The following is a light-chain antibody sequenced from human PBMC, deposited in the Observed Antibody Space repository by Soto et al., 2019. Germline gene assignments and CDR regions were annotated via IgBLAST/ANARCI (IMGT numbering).Light chain of an antibody. CDR3: QQKDT. CDR2: DVS. J-gene: IGKJ2*01. V-gene: IGKV1-33*01. CDR1: HNINKY. Sequence: IQMTQSPSSLSASVGDSVTITCQASHNINKYLNWYQQKPGKDPKLLIYDVSNLEAGVPSRFSGSRSGTDFTFTISSLQPEDIATYYCQQKDTFGQGTKVDIK.